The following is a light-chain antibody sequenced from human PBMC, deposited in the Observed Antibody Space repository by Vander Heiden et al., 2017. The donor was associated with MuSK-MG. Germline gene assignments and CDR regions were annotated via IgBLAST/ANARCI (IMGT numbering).Light chain of an antibody. J-gene: IGLJ2*01. CDR3: YSRADSVV. CDR2: EGS. V-gene: IGLV2-23*01. CDR1: SSGVESYNL. Sequence: QPALSQPASAPGSPGQSITISCTGTSSGVESYNLVSWYQQHPGKALKFMIYEGSKRPSGVFYGFSGSKSGNTAFLRNSGLEADDEDDYYWYSRADSVVFGGGTKLTVL.